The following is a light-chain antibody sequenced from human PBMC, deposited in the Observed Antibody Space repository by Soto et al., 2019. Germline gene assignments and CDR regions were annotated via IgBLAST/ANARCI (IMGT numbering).Light chain of an antibody. J-gene: IGLJ1*01. CDR3: SSYTSSSTYV. Sequence: QSALTQPASVSGSPGQSITISCTGSSSDVGGYNHVSWYQQYPGEAPKLIIYEVTNRPSGVSYRFSGSKSANTASLIISGLQAEDEADYYCSSYTSSSTYVFGTGTKLTVL. CDR1: SSDVGGYNH. CDR2: EVT. V-gene: IGLV2-14*01.